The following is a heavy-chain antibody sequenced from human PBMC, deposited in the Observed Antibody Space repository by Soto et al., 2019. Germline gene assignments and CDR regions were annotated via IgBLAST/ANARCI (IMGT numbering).Heavy chain of an antibody. CDR1: GYTFTSYG. CDR3: AGDSGYGDYEAFVDV. D-gene: IGHD4-17*01. Sequence: QVQLVQSGAEVKKPGASVKVSCKASGYTFTSYGISWVRQAPGQGLEWMGWISAYNGNTNYAQKLQGRVTMTTDTATSTAYRELRSLRSDDTAVYYCAGDSGYGDYEAFVDVWGQGTTVTVSS. CDR2: ISAYNGNT. V-gene: IGHV1-18*01. J-gene: IGHJ6*02.